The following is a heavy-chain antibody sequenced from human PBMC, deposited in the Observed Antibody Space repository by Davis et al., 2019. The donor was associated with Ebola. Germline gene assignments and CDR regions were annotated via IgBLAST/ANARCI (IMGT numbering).Heavy chain of an antibody. CDR1: GGSITSSSYY. CDR3: ARRMDV. V-gene: IGHV4-39*01. J-gene: IGHJ6*02. Sequence: MPSETLSLTCTVSGGSITSSSYYWGWIRQPPGKGLEWIGTISHTRSTYYNPSLNSRLTLSVDTSKNQFSLKLTSVTAADTAVYYCARRMDVWGQGTTVTVSS. CDR2: ISHTRST.